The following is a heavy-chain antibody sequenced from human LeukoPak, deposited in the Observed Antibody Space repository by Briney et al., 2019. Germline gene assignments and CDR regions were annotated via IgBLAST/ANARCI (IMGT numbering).Heavy chain of an antibody. Sequence: PGGSVRLSCAASGFTFSNYSMNWLRQAPGKGLDGVASINNSSSYIYYANSVKGRFTISRDNAKNSLYLQMNSLRAEDTAVYYCAREQDTYYYDSSGHDAFDIWGQGTMVTVSS. D-gene: IGHD3-22*01. CDR3: AREQDTYYYDSSGHDAFDI. CDR2: INNSSSYI. V-gene: IGHV3-21*01. J-gene: IGHJ3*02. CDR1: GFTFSNYS.